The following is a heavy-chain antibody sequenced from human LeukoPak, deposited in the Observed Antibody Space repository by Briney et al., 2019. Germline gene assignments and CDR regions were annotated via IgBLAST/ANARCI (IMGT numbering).Heavy chain of an antibody. CDR1: GFTFNNAW. Sequence: PGGSLRLSCATSGFTFNNAWMSWVRQPPGKGLEWIGYIYYSGSTNYNPSLKSRVTISVDTSKNQFSLKLSSVTAADTAVYYCAREAGWGLYYGGDCYPHDAFDIWGQGTMVTVSS. CDR3: AREAGWGLYYGGDCYPHDAFDI. V-gene: IGHV4-59*01. J-gene: IGHJ3*02. D-gene: IGHD2-21*02. CDR2: IYYSGST.